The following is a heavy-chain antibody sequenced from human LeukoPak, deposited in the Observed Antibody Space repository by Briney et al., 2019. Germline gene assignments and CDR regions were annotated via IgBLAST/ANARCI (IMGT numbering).Heavy chain of an antibody. J-gene: IGHJ4*02. CDR2: IYHSGST. V-gene: IGHV4-30-2*01. Sequence: KPSETLSLTCAVSGGSISSGGYSWSWIRQPPGKGLEWIGYIYHSGSTYYNPSLKSRVTISVDRSKNQFSLKLSSVTAADTAVYYCARSSRTQVQGSSSSDFDYWGQGTLVTVSS. CDR3: ARSSRTQVQGSSSSDFDY. CDR1: GGSISSGGYS. D-gene: IGHD6-6*01.